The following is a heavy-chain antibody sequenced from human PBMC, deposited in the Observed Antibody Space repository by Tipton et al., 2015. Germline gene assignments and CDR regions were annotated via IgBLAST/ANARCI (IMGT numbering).Heavy chain of an antibody. D-gene: IGHD6-19*01. CDR3: SRDRVAGNTGHAFDV. V-gene: IGHV4-61*01. CDR2: ISYSGST. Sequence: LRLSCTVSGGSVSTSNYYWGWIRQSPGKGLEWIGYISYSGSTHYNPSLKRRVTISLDTSKNQFSLTLNSVTAADTAVYYCSRDRVAGNTGHAFDVWGQGTMVTVSS. CDR1: GGSVSTSNYY. J-gene: IGHJ3*01.